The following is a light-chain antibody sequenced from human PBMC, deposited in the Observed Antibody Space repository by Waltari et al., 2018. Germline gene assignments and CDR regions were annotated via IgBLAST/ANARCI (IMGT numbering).Light chain of an antibody. CDR3: QQLNNYTLT. CDR1: QGISSA. J-gene: IGKJ4*01. V-gene: IGKV1D-13*01. Sequence: AIQLTQSPSSLSASVGDRVTIPCRASQGISSALAWYQQKPGKAPKLLIYDASSLESGVPSRISGSGSGTDFSITISSLQHEDFATYYCQQLNNYTLTFGGGTKVEIK. CDR2: DAS.